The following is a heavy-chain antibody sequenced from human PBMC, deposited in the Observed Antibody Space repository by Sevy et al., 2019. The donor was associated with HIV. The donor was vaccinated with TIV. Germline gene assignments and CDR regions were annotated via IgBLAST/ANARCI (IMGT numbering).Heavy chain of an antibody. CDR3: AKDYSYGYQFDY. D-gene: IGHD5-18*01. V-gene: IGHV3-23*01. Sequence: GGSLRLSCVASGFTFSNYGMSLVRQAPGKGLEWVSGISGSGSGTHYADSVKGRFTVSRDNSKNTLYLQMNSLRAEDTAVYYCAKDYSYGYQFDYWGQGTPVTVSS. CDR2: ISGSGSGT. CDR1: GFTFSNYG. J-gene: IGHJ4*02.